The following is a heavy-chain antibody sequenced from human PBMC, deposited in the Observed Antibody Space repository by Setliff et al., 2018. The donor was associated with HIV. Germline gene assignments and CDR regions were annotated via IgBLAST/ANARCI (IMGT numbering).Heavy chain of an antibody. D-gene: IGHD3-3*01. V-gene: IGHV1-18*01. Sequence: GASVKVSCKASGYTFTSYGISWVRQAPGQGLEWMGWISAYNGNTNYAQKLQGRVTTTTDTSTSTAYMELRSLRSDDTAVYYCARGYYNFWSGYYDSRFPNPIDAFDIWGQGTMVTVSS. J-gene: IGHJ3*02. CDR2: ISAYNGNT. CDR1: GYTFTSYG. CDR3: ARGYYNFWSGYYDSRFPNPIDAFDI.